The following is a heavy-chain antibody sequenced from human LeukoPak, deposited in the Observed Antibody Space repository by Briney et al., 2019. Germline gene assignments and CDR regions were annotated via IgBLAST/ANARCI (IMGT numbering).Heavy chain of an antibody. V-gene: IGHV4-39*07. CDR2: IYHSGST. CDR3: ASLQGYCSGNRCPSSANYYYYMDV. Sequence: SETLSLTCTVSGGSTSSSSYYWGWIRQPPGKGLEWIGSIYHSGSTHYNPSLKSRVTISIDTSKNQFSLKLSSVTAADTAVYYCASLQGYCSGNRCPSSANYYYYMDVWGKGTTVTVSS. D-gene: IGHD2-15*01. J-gene: IGHJ6*03. CDR1: GGSTSSSSYY.